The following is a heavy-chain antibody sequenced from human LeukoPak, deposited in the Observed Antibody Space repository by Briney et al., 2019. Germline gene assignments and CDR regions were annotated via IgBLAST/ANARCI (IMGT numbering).Heavy chain of an antibody. CDR3: ARHVDATVRFDP. D-gene: IGHD4-11*01. V-gene: IGHV4-39*01. CDR1: GGSISSSSYY. J-gene: IGHJ5*02. Sequence: PSETLSLTCTVSGGSISSSSYYWGWLRQPPGQGPEWIGSIYYSGSTYYNSSLKSRVTISVDTSKKQFSLNLTSVTAADTAVYYCARHVDATVRFDPWGQGTLVTVSS. CDR2: IYYSGST.